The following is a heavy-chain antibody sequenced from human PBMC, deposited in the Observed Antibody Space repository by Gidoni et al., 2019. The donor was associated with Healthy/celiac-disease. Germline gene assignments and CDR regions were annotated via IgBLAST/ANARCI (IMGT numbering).Heavy chain of an antibody. D-gene: IGHD3-22*01. CDR2: NSGSGGST. V-gene: IGHV3-23*01. CDR3: ATENDSSGYYFDY. J-gene: IGHJ4*02. Sequence: EVQLLESGGGLVQPGGSLRLSCAASGFTFSRYAMSWVRQAPGKGLEWVSANSGSGGSTYYADSVKGRFTISRDNSKNTLDLQMNSRRAEDTAVYYCATENDSSGYYFDYWGQGTLVTVSS. CDR1: GFTFSRYA.